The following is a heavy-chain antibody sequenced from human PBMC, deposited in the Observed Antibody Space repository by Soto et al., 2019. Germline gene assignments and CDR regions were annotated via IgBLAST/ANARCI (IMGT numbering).Heavy chain of an antibody. D-gene: IGHD6-13*01. CDR2: INPNSGGT. J-gene: IGHJ3*02. CDR1: GYSFTVYY. V-gene: IGHV1-2*04. Sequence: ASVKVSCKASGYSFTVYYMHLVRQAPGQGLEWMGWINPNSGGTNYAQKFQGWVTMTRDTSISTAYMELSRLRSDDTAVYYCAVLRGQQQLVRAFDIWGQGTMVTVSS. CDR3: AVLRGQQQLVRAFDI.